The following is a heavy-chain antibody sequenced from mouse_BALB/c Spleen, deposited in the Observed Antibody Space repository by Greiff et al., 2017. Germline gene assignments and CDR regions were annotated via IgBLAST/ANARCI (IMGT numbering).Heavy chain of an antibody. CDR1: GYSFTSYG. D-gene: IGHD1-1*01. V-gene: IGHV1S127*01. CDR3: ARGPVVATWYFDV. J-gene: IGHJ1*01. Sequence: QVQLQQSGPQLVRPGASVKISCKASGYSFTSYGMHWVKQRPGQGLEWIGMIDPSDSETRLNQKFKDKATLTVDKSSSTAYMQLSSPTSEDSAVYYCARGPVVATWYFDVWGAGTTVTVSS. CDR2: IDPSDSET.